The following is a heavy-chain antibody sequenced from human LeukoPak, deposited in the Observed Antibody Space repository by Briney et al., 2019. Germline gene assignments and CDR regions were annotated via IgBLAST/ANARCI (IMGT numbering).Heavy chain of an antibody. CDR3: ARARGPRLGSAYDY. V-gene: IGHV4-31*03. CDR2: IYYTGST. Sequence: SQTLSLTCTVSGGSISSGGYSWTWIRQHSGKGLEWIGYIYYTGSTYYNPSLKSRVTISVDTSKNQFSLKLSSVTAADTAVYYCARARGPRLGSAYDYWGQGTLVTVSS. D-gene: IGHD3-22*01. J-gene: IGHJ4*02. CDR1: GGSISSGGYS.